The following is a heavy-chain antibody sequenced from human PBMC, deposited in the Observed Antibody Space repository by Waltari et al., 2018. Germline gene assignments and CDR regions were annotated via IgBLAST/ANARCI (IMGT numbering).Heavy chain of an antibody. V-gene: IGHV4-61*02. Sequence: QVQLQESGPGLVKPSQTLSLTCTVSGGSISSGSYYWSWIRQPAGKGLEWIGRIYTSVGTTYNPALKSRVTISVDTSKNQFSLKLSSVTAADTAVYYCARSSRVGATGWFDPWGQGTLVTVSS. J-gene: IGHJ5*02. D-gene: IGHD1-26*01. CDR3: ARSSRVGATGWFDP. CDR2: IYTSVGT. CDR1: GGSISSGSYY.